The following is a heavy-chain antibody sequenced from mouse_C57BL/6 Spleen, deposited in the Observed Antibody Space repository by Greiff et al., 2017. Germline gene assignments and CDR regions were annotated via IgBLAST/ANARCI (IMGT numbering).Heavy chain of an antibody. CDR1: GYTFTSYG. D-gene: IGHD4-1*01. CDR3: AETGTEFAY. V-gene: IGHV1-81*01. J-gene: IGHJ3*01. Sequence: VKLQESGAELARPGASVKLSCKASGYTFTSYGISWVKQRTGQGLEWIGEIYPRSGNTYYNEKFKGKATLTADKSSSTAYMELRSLTSEDSAVYFCAETGTEFAYWGQGTLVTVSA. CDR2: IYPRSGNT.